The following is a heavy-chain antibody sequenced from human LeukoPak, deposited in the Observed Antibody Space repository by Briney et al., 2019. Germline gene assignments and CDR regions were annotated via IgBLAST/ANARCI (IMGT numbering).Heavy chain of an antibody. CDR1: GFTFSSYW. J-gene: IGHJ4*02. CDR3: ARAGLWGYSYGYGCLHDY. Sequence: PGGSLRLSCAASGFTFSSYWMSWVRQAPGKGLEWVANIKQDGSEKYYVDSVKGRFTISRDNAKNSLYLQMNSLRAEDTAVYYCARAGLWGYSYGYGCLHDYWGQGTLVTVSS. V-gene: IGHV3-7*01. CDR2: IKQDGSEK. D-gene: IGHD5-18*01.